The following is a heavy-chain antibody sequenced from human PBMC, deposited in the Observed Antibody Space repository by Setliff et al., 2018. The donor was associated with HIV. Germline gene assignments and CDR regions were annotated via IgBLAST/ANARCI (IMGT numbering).Heavy chain of an antibody. Sequence: PGESLKISCKGSGYSFSSYWIGWVRQMPGKGLEFMGLLYPADSNIRYSPSFQGQVTISVGKSTNTAFLQWTSLRASDTAMYYCTRLWHENWGGVDYWGQGTLVTVSS. CDR3: TRLWHENWGGVDY. J-gene: IGHJ4*02. CDR1: GYSFSSYW. D-gene: IGHD3-16*01. CDR2: LYPADSNI. V-gene: IGHV5-51*01.